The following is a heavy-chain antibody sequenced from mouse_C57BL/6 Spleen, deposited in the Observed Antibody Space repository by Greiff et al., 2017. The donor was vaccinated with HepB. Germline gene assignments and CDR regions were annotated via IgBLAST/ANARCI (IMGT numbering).Heavy chain of an antibody. CDR3: ARRYYGRSLRYYDD. CDR2: ISSGGSYT. CDR1: GFTFSSYC. V-gene: IGHV5-6*01. Sequence: EVQLVESGGDLVKPGGSLKLSCAASGFTFSSYCMSWVRQTPDKRLEWVATISSGGSYTYYTDSVKVRFIISRDNAKNTLYLQMSSLKSEDTDMYYWARRYYGRSLRYYDDWGQGTTLTVAS. D-gene: IGHD1-1*01. J-gene: IGHJ2*01.